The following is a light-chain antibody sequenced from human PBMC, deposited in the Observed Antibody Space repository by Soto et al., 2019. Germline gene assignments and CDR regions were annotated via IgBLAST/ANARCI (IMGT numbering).Light chain of an antibody. Sequence: QSVLTQPASVSGSPGQSITISCTGTSSDVGGYNYVSWYQQHPGKAPKLMISEVSNRPSGVSNRFSGSKSDNTASLTISGLQAEDEADYYCSSYTSSSTLVFGTGTKVTVL. J-gene: IGLJ1*01. CDR3: SSYTSSSTLV. V-gene: IGLV2-14*01. CDR1: SSDVGGYNY. CDR2: EVS.